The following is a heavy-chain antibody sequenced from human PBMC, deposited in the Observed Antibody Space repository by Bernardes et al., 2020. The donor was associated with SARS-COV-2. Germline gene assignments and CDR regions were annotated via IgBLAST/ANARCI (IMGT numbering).Heavy chain of an antibody. CDR2: ISAYNGNT. Sequence: ASVKVSCKASGYTFTSYGISWVRQAPGQGLEWMGWISAYNGNTNYAQKLQGRVTMTTDTSTSTAYMELRSLRSDDTAVYYCARDRDIVLMVYAIDPWGYYYYYGMDVWGQGTTVTVSS. J-gene: IGHJ6*02. CDR3: ARDRDIVLMVYAIDPWGYYYYYGMDV. CDR1: GYTFTSYG. D-gene: IGHD2-8*01. V-gene: IGHV1-18*04.